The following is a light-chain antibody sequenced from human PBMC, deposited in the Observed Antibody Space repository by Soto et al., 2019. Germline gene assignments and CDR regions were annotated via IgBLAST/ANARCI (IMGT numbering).Light chain of an antibody. Sequence: QSVLTQPASVSGSPGQSITISCTGTSSDVGGYNYVSCYQQHPGKAPKLMIYEVSNRPSGVSNRFSGSKSGNTASLTISGLQAEDEADYYCSSYTSSSTPVVFGGGTKLTVL. CDR1: SSDVGGYNY. J-gene: IGLJ2*01. CDR2: EVS. CDR3: SSYTSSSTPVV. V-gene: IGLV2-14*01.